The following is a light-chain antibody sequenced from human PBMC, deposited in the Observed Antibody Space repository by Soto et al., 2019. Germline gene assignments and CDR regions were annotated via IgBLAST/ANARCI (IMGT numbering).Light chain of an antibody. CDR1: SSDVGGYDY. J-gene: IGLJ2*01. V-gene: IGLV2-8*01. Sequence: QSALTQPPSASGSPGQSVTISCTGTSSDVGGYDYVSWYQQHPGKAPKLMIYEVSKRPSGVPDRFSGSKSGNTASLTVSGLQAEDEADYYCSSSAGSNSLLFGGGTKVTVL. CDR2: EVS. CDR3: SSSAGSNSLL.